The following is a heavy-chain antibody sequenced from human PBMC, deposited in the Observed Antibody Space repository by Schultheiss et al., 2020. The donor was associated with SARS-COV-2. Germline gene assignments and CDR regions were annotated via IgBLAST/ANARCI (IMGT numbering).Heavy chain of an antibody. CDR3: ARGSYDPSRMDV. CDR1: GGSISSGGYY. J-gene: IGHJ6*02. V-gene: IGHV4-31*03. D-gene: IGHD3-10*01. Sequence: SETLSLTCTVSGGSISSGGYYWSWIRQHPGKGLEWIGYIYYSGSTYYNPSLKSRVTISVDTSKNQVSLKLSSVTAADTAVYYCARGSYDPSRMDVWGQGTTVTVSS. CDR2: IYYSGST.